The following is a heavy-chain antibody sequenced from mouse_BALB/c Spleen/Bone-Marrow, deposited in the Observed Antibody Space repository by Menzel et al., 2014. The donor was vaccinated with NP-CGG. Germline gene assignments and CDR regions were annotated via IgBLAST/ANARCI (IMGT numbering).Heavy chain of an antibody. CDR3: ARQGVAYWYFDV. V-gene: IGHV5-12-1*01. J-gene: IGHJ1*01. D-gene: IGHD1-1*02. Sequence: EVKLVESGGGLVKPGGSLKLSCAASGFAFSSYDMSWVRQTPEKRLEWVAYISSGGGSTYYPDTVKGRFTISRDNAKNTLYLQMSSLKSEDTAMYYCARQGVAYWYFDVWGAGTTVTVSS. CDR2: ISSGGGST. CDR1: GFAFSSYD.